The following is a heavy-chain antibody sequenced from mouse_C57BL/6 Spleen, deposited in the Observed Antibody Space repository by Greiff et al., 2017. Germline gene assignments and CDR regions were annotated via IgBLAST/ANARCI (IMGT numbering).Heavy chain of an antibody. J-gene: IGHJ2*01. V-gene: IGHV1-50*01. CDR2: IDPSDSYT. CDR3: ARGGITTVVCDY. D-gene: IGHD1-1*01. Sequence: QVQLQQPGAELVKPRASVKLSCKASGYTFTSYWMQWVKQRPGQGLEWIGEIDPSDSYTNYNQKFKGKATLTVDTSSSTAYMQLSSLTSEDSAVYYCARGGITTVVCDYWGQGTTLTVSS. CDR1: GYTFTSYW.